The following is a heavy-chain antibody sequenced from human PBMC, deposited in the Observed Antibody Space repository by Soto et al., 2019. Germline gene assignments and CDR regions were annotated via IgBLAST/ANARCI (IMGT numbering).Heavy chain of an antibody. CDR3: TKDVLYCGGGSCLVGPSYTFDH. CDR1: GITFRSRA. V-gene: IGHV3-23*01. J-gene: IGHJ4*02. Sequence: EEQLLESGGDLVQPGGSLRLSCVASGITFRSRAMSWVRQAPGEGLEWVSTTTDTDGDRKYADSVKGRFTMSRDNSKDTVYLQMNSLRADDTAVYYCTKDVLYCGGGSCLVGPSYTFDHWGQGTLVTVSS. D-gene: IGHD2-15*01. CDR2: TTDTDGDR.